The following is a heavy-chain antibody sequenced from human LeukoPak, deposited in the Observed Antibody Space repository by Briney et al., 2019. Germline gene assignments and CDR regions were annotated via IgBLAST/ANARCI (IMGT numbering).Heavy chain of an antibody. CDR3: AKDPMEYSSSSVYFDY. D-gene: IGHD6-6*01. J-gene: IGHJ4*02. Sequence: GGSLRLSCAASGYTFSSYAMSWVRQAPGKGLEWVSASSGSGGSTYYADSVKGRFTISRDNSKNTLYLQMNSLRAEDTAVYYCAKDPMEYSSSSVYFDYWGQGTLVTVSS. V-gene: IGHV3-23*01. CDR1: GYTFSSYA. CDR2: SSGSGGST.